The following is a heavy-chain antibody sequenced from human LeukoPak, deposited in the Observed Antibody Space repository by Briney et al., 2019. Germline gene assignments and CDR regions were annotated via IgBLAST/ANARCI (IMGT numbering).Heavy chain of an antibody. D-gene: IGHD6-13*01. CDR3: ARGPDSSSWYDY. J-gene: IGHJ4*02. Sequence: WASVKVSCKVSGYTLTELSMHWVRQATGQGLEWMGWMNPNSGITGYAQKFQGRVTMTRNTSISTAYMELSSLRSEDTAVYYCARGPDSSSWYDYWGQGTLVTVSS. CDR2: MNPNSGIT. CDR1: GYTLTELS. V-gene: IGHV1-8*01.